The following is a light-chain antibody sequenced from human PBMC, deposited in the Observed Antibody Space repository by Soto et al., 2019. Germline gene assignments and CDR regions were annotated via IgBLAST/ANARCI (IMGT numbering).Light chain of an antibody. CDR1: SSDVGGYNS. J-gene: IGLJ2*01. CDR2: EVR. CDR3: SSYTSSSTLIL. V-gene: IGLV2-14*01. Sequence: QSALTQPASVSGSPGQSITISCTGTSSDVGGYNSVSWYQKHPGKTPKLMIYEVRNRPSGVSNRFSASKSGNTASLTISGLQAEDEAEYYCSSYTSSSTLILFGEGTKLTVL.